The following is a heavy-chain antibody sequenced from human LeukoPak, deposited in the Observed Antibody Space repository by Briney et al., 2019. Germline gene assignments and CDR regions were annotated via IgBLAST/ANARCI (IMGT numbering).Heavy chain of an antibody. J-gene: IGHJ4*02. CDR1: GYTFTSYY. CDR2: INPGGGST. Sequence: ASVKVSCKASGYTFTSYYMHWVRQAPGQGLEWMGIINPGGGSTSYAQKFQGRVTMTRDMSTSTVYMELSSLRSEDTAVYYCAREGLGSGAYGGIDYWGQGTLVTVSS. D-gene: IGHD1-26*01. V-gene: IGHV1-46*01. CDR3: AREGLGSGAYGGIDY.